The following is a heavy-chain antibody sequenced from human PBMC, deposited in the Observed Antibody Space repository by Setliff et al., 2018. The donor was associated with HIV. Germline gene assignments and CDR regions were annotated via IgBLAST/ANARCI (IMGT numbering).Heavy chain of an antibody. Sequence: GGSLRLSCVASGFTFSSYSMNWVRQAPGKGLEWVSSISSSGSYIYYADSVKGRFIVSRDDSKNTLFLEMSSLRAEDTAVYYCARGHYGAWGQGTLVTVSS. CDR1: GFTFSSYS. D-gene: IGHD4-17*01. CDR3: ARGHYGA. V-gene: IGHV3-21*04. CDR2: ISSSGSYI. J-gene: IGHJ4*02.